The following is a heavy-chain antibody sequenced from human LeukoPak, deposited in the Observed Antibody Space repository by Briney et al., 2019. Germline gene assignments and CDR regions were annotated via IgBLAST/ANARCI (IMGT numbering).Heavy chain of an antibody. Sequence: PSETLSLTCTVSGGSISSYYWSWIRQPPGKGLEWIGYIYYSGSTNYNPSLKSRVTISVDTSKNQFSLKLSSVTAADTAVYYCARDNPPSNFYGDYWASVSWFDPWGQGTLVTVSS. CDR1: GGSISSYY. CDR3: ARDNPPSNFYGDYWASVSWFDP. J-gene: IGHJ5*02. CDR2: IYYSGST. V-gene: IGHV4-59*01. D-gene: IGHD4-17*01.